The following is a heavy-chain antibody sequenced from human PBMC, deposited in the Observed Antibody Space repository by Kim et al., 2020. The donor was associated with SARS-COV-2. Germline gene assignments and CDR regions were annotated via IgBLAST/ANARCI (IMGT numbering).Heavy chain of an antibody. J-gene: IGHJ6*02. D-gene: IGHD6-13*01. CDR3: ASTLSSSWYHLLSPTTHYGMDV. CDR1: GFTFSSYW. V-gene: IGHV3-7*03. Sequence: GGSLRLSCAASGFTFSSYWMSWVRQAPGKGLEWVANIKQDGSEKYYVDSVKGRFTISRDNAKNSLYLQMNSLRAEDTAVYYCASTLSSSWYHLLSPTTHYGMDVWGQGTTVTVSS. CDR2: IKQDGSEK.